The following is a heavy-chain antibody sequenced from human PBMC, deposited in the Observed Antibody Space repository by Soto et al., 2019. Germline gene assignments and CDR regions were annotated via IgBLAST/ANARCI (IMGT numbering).Heavy chain of an antibody. Sequence: PGGSLRLSCAASGFTFSSYAMSWVRQAPGKGLEWVSAISGSGGSTYYADSVKGRFTISRDNSKNTLYLQMNSLRAEDTAVYYCAKVLPHDFDWLLWYYFDYWGQGTLVTVSS. J-gene: IGHJ4*02. CDR2: ISGSGGST. V-gene: IGHV3-23*01. CDR3: AKVLPHDFDWLLWYYFDY. CDR1: GFTFSSYA. D-gene: IGHD3-9*01.